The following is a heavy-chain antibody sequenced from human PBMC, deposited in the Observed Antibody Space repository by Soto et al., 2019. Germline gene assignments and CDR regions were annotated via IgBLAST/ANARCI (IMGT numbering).Heavy chain of an antibody. D-gene: IGHD3-22*01. Sequence: ASVKVSCKASGYTFTSYAIDWVRQAPGQRLEWMGWINAGNGNTKYSQKFQGRVTITRDTSASTAYMELSSLRSEDTAVYYCARPIQYYFDTSTQSAWFDPWGQGTLVTVSS. J-gene: IGHJ5*02. CDR1: GYTFTSYA. CDR3: ARPIQYYFDTSTQSAWFDP. CDR2: INAGNGNT. V-gene: IGHV1-3*01.